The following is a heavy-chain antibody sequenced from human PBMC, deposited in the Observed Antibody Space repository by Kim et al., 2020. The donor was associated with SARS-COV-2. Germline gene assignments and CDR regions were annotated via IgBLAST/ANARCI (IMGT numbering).Heavy chain of an antibody. J-gene: IGHJ4*02. CDR3: AKAKGGVIVVVISTPPLDY. CDR2: ISGSGGST. Sequence: GGSLRLSCAASGFTFSSYAMSWVRQAPGKGLEWVSAISGSGGSTYYADSVKGRFTISRDNSKNTLYLQMNSLRAEDTAVYYCAKAKGGVIVVVISTPPLDYWGQGTLVTVSS. CDR1: GFTFSSYA. V-gene: IGHV3-23*01. D-gene: IGHD3-22*01.